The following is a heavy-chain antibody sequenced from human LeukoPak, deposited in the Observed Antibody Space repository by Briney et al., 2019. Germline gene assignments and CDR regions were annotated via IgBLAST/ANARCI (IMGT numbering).Heavy chain of an antibody. Sequence: VASVKVSCKASGYTFTGYYMHWVRQAPGQGLEWVGWINPNSGGTNYAQKFQGRVTMTRDTSISTAYMELSRLRSDDTAVYYCARERDYYDSSGYYWGAFDIWGQGTMVTVSS. J-gene: IGHJ3*02. V-gene: IGHV1-2*02. CDR3: ARERDYYDSSGYYWGAFDI. CDR2: INPNSGGT. D-gene: IGHD3-22*01. CDR1: GYTFTGYY.